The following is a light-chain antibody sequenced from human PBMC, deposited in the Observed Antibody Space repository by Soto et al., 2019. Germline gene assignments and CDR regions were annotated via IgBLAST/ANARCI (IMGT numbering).Light chain of an antibody. CDR1: QSISSW. Sequence: DIQMTQSPSTLSASVGDRVTITCRASQSISSWLAWYQQKPGKAPKLLIYKGSNLESGVPSRFSGSGSGTEFTLTISSLQPDDFETYYCQQYNSYPYTFGQGTKLEIK. V-gene: IGKV1-5*03. CDR3: QQYNSYPYT. J-gene: IGKJ2*01. CDR2: KGS.